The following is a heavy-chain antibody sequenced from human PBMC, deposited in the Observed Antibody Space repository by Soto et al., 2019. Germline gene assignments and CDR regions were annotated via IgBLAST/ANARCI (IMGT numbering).Heavy chain of an antibody. Sequence: GGSLRLSCSASAINFRSYAMSWVRQAPGKGLEWVSAVGGSGSDTYYADSVRGRFTISRDDSKNTLYLHMSSLRVEDTAIYYCAKRQSFDFWSGYLPFFDYWGQGTPVTVSS. V-gene: IGHV3-23*01. CDR1: AINFRSYA. J-gene: IGHJ4*02. CDR2: VGGSGSDT. CDR3: AKRQSFDFWSGYLPFFDY. D-gene: IGHD3-3*01.